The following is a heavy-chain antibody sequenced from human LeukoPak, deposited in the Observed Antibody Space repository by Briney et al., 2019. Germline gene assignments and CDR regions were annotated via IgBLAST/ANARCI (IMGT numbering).Heavy chain of an antibody. J-gene: IGHJ6*02. Sequence: SETLSLTCSVSGGSISSSSYYWGWIRQPPGRGLEWIGNIYYSGSTYYSPSLKSRVTISVDRSKNQFSLKLSSVTAADTAVYYCARYGDYLYYYGMDVWGQGTTVTVSS. V-gene: IGHV4-39*01. CDR2: IYYSGST. CDR1: GGSISSSSYY. CDR3: ARYGDYLYYYGMDV. D-gene: IGHD4-17*01.